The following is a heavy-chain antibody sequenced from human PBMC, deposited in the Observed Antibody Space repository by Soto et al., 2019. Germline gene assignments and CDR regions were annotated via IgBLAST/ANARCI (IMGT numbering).Heavy chain of an antibody. CDR1: GFPFSNYA. V-gene: IGHV3-23*01. Sequence: EVQILASGGGLVQPGGSLRLSCAASGFPFSNYALAWVRQAPGKVLEWVSAISGTTGHAFYADSVKDRFTISRDNSKNTLYLQMDSLRAEDTAVYHCARAPSEYIWGSYLRYYEYWGQGTLVSVSS. CDR2: ISGTTGHA. CDR3: ARAPSEYIWGSYLRYYEY. J-gene: IGHJ4*02. D-gene: IGHD3-16*01.